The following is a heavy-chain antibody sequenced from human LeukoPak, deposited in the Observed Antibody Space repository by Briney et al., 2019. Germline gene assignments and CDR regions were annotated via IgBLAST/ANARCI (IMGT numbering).Heavy chain of an antibody. CDR3: ARGSTVTTSHYYYGMDV. CDR1: GGSFSGYY. D-gene: IGHD4-11*01. CDR2: INHSGST. V-gene: IGHV4-34*01. J-gene: IGHJ6*02. Sequence: SETLSLTCAVYGGSFSGYYWSWIRQPPGKGLEWIGEINHSGSTNYNPSLKSRVTISVDTSKNQFSLKLSSVTAADTAVYYCARGSTVTTSHYYYGMDVWGQGTTVTVSS.